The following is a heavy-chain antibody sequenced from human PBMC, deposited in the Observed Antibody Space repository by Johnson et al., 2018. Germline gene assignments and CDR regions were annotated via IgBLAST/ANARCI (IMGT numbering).Heavy chain of an antibody. CDR1: GGTFSSYA. J-gene: IGHJ3*02. CDR3: ARDTYYYDSSGYYIGCDAFDI. Sequence: QVQLVQSGAEVKKPGSSVKVSCKASGGTFSSYAISWVRQAPGQGLEWMGGIIPIFGTANYAQKFQGRVTITADESTSTAFMELSSLRCEDTAVYYWARDTYYYDSSGYYIGCDAFDIWGQGTMVTVSS. V-gene: IGHV1-69*01. D-gene: IGHD3-22*01. CDR2: IIPIFGTA.